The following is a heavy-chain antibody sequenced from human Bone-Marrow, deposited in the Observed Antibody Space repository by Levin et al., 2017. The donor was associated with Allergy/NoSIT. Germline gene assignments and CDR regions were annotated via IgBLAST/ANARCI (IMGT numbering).Heavy chain of an antibody. Sequence: ASVKVSCKASGYTFTGYYMHWVRQAPGQGLEWMGWINPNSGGTNYAQKFQGRVTMTRDTSISTAYMELSRLRSDDTAVYYCARDGVVPAAIGSYNWFDPWGQGTLVTVSS. J-gene: IGHJ5*02. V-gene: IGHV1-2*02. CDR3: ARDGVVPAAIGSYNWFDP. CDR2: INPNSGGT. CDR1: GYTFTGYY. D-gene: IGHD2-2*01.